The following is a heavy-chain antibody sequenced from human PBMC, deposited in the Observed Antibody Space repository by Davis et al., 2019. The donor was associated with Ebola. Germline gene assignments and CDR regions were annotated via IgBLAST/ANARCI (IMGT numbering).Heavy chain of an antibody. CDR2: ISAYNGNT. D-gene: IGHD1-26*01. J-gene: IGHJ3*02. CDR1: GYTFKNYA. Sequence: AASVKVSCKASGYTFKNYAISWVRQAPGQGLEWMGWISAYNGNTNYAQILQGRVTMTTDTSTGTAYMELRSLRSDDTAVYFCARTSIVGTTTTASDIGGQGTKVTVSS. V-gene: IGHV1-18*01. CDR3: ARTSIVGTTTTASDI.